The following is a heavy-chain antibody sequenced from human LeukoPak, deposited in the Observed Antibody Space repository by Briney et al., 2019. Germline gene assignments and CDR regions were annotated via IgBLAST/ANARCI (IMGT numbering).Heavy chain of an antibody. V-gene: IGHV1-18*01. Sequence: ASVKVSCKASGYTFTSYGISWVRQAPGQGLEWMGLISAYNGNTNYAQKLQGRVTMTTDTSTSTAYMELRSLRSDDTAVYYCARGGVYGGYPSDFDYWGQGTLVTVSS. CDR1: GYTFTSYG. CDR3: ARGGVYGGYPSDFDY. CDR2: ISAYNGNT. D-gene: IGHD5-12*01. J-gene: IGHJ4*02.